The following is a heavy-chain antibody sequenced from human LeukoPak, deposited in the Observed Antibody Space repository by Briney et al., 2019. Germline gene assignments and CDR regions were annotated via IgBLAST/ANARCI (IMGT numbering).Heavy chain of an antibody. V-gene: IGHV1-46*01. Sequence: ASVKVSCKASGYTFTSYDINWVRQAPGQGLEWMGVINPSGGSTSYAQKFQGRVTMTRDTSTSTVYMELSSLRSEDTAVYYCARDVGNYDHWGQGTLVTVSS. CDR1: GYTFTSYD. CDR3: ARDVGNYDH. D-gene: IGHD1-1*01. CDR2: INPSGGST. J-gene: IGHJ5*02.